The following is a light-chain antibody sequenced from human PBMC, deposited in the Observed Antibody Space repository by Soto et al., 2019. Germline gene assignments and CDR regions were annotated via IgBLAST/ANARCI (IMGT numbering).Light chain of an antibody. Sequence: QSALTQPASVSGSPGQSLTTSCTGTSXDVGGYKYVSWYQQHSGKAPKLIIYEVNKRPSGGSARFSGSKSGNTASLTISGLQAEDEADYYCSSYTATNTYVFGTGTRAPS. CDR3: SSYTATNTYV. V-gene: IGLV2-14*01. CDR1: SXDVGGYKY. CDR2: EVN. J-gene: IGLJ1*01.